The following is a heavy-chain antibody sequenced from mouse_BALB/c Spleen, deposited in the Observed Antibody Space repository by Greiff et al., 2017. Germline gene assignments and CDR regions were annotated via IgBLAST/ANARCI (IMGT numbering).Heavy chain of an antibody. CDR2: INPSSGYT. CDR3: ARRRGANGAMDY. V-gene: IGHV1-4*02. Sequence: QVQLQQSAAELARPGASVKMSCKASGYTFTSYTMHWVKQRPGQGLEWIGYINPSSGYTEYNQKFKDKTTLTADKSSSTAYMQLSSLTSEDSAVYYCARRRGANGAMDYWGQGTSVTVSS. CDR1: GYTFTSYT. D-gene: IGHD1-1*01. J-gene: IGHJ4*01.